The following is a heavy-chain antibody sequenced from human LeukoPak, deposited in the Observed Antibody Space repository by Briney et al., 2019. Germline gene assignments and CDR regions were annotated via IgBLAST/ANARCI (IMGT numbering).Heavy chain of an antibody. J-gene: IGHJ4*02. Sequence: GGSLRLSCAASGFTLSSYWMSWVRQAPGKGLEWVANIKQDGSEKYYVDSVKGRFTISGDNAKNSLYLQMNSLRAEDTAVYYCARVRSSGSYFDYWGQGTLVTVSS. CDR3: ARVRSSGSYFDY. V-gene: IGHV3-7*01. CDR2: IKQDGSEK. D-gene: IGHD6-19*01. CDR1: GFTLSSYW.